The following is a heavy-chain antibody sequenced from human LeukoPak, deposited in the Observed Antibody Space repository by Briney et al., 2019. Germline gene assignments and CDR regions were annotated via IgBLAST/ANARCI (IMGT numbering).Heavy chain of an antibody. V-gene: IGHV3-23*01. D-gene: IGHD6-19*01. Sequence: GGSLRLSCAASGFTFSSYAMSWVRQAPGKGLEWVSPISGSGCSTYYADSVRGGFTIPRHNSKKTLYLQINSLKAKGESGYYCSSPASGWYVYYFDYWGQGTLVTVAS. CDR3: SSPASGWYVYYFDY. J-gene: IGHJ4*02. CDR1: GFTFSSYA. CDR2: ISGSGCST.